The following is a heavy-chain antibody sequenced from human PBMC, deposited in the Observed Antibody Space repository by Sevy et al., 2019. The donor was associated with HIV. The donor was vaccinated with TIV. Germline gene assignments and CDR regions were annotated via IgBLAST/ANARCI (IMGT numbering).Heavy chain of an antibody. CDR3: ARAGATIFGIVTMSFDV. CDR2: TYSRPNWYN. Sequence: SQTLSLTCAISGDSVSTNSAVWNWIRQSPSRGLEWLGRTYSRPNWYNDYSVSLKGRLTITPDTSKNQFSLHLKSVTADDTAVYFCARAGATIFGIVTMSFDVWGQGTLVTVSS. J-gene: IGHJ4*02. D-gene: IGHD3-3*01. CDR1: GDSVSTNSAV. V-gene: IGHV6-1*01.